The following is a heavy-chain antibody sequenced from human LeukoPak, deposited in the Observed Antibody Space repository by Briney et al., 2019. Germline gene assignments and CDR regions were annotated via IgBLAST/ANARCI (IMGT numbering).Heavy chain of an antibody. J-gene: IGHJ6*02. D-gene: IGHD1-26*01. V-gene: IGHV4-4*07. CDR2: IYTSGST. Sequence: SETLSPTCTVSGGSISSYYWSWIRQPAGKGLEWIGRIYTSGSTNYNPSLKSRVTMSVDTSKNQFSLKLSSVTAADTAVYYCGGLYSGGPPPYYGMDVWGQGTTVTVSS. CDR1: GGSISSYY. CDR3: GGLYSGGPPPYYGMDV.